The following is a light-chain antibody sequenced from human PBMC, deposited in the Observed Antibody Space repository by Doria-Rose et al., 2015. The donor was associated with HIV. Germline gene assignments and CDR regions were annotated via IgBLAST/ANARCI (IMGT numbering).Light chain of an antibody. V-gene: IGKV2-28*01. J-gene: IGKJ5*01. CDR3: MQHLQIPPT. CDR2: LGS. CDR1: RSLLHSKGQHY. Sequence: TQSPLSLPVPHGEPASISSRSSRSLLHSKGQHYLDWYLQKPGQSPQLLIYLGSNRASGVPDRFSGSGSGTDFTLKISRVEGEDVGIYYCMQHLQIPPTFGQGTRLEIK.